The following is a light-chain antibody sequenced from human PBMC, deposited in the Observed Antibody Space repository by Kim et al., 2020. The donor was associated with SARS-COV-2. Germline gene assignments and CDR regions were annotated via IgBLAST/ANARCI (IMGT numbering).Light chain of an antibody. CDR1: QSVTGSY. J-gene: IGKJ2*01. CDR3: QQYGSSPVT. Sequence: EIVLTQSPGTLSLSPGERATLSCRASQSVTGSYLAWYQQKPGQTPRLLIYGPSSRATGVPDRFSGSESGTDFTLTISRLEPEDFAVYYCQQYGSSPVTVGQGTKLEI. V-gene: IGKV3-20*01. CDR2: GPS.